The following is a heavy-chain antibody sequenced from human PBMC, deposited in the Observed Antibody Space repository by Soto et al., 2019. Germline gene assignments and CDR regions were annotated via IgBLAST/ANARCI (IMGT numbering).Heavy chain of an antibody. Sequence: PGGSLRLSCAASGFTFSSYGMNWVRQAPGKGLEWVSSISNSSNYIYYADLVKGRFTISRDNSKNTLYLEMNSLRPEDTAVYYCAKSTEGSSGPYWGQGILVTVSS. J-gene: IGHJ4*02. D-gene: IGHD3-22*01. CDR1: GFTFSSYG. CDR2: ISNSSNYI. V-gene: IGHV3-21*01. CDR3: AKSTEGSSGPY.